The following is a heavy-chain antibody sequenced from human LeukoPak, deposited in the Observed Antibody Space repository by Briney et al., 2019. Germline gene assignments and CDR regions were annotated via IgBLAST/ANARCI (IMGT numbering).Heavy chain of an antibody. CDR3: AKKETYYYVNFDY. CDR1: GFTFSSYA. V-gene: IGHV3-23*01. CDR2: ISGSGGST. D-gene: IGHD3-10*02. J-gene: IGHJ4*02. Sequence: PGGSLRLSCAASGFTFSSYAMSWVRQAPGEGLEWVSAISGSGGSTYYADSVKGRFTISRDNSKNTLYLQMNSLRAEDTAVYYCAKKETYYYVNFDYWGQGTLVTVSS.